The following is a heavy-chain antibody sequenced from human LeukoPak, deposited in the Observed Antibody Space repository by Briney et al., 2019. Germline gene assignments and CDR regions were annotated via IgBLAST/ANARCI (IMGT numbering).Heavy chain of an antibody. CDR1: GGSFIDYY. Sequence: PSETLSLTYAVYGGSFIDYYWSWIRQPPGKGLEWIGDINHSGTTNYNPSLESRVTISEDMSKNLFSLKLRSVTAADTAVYYCARGSGYGGNSVFGYWGQGTLVTVSS. D-gene: IGHD4-23*01. CDR3: ARGSGYGGNSVFGY. CDR2: INHSGTT. J-gene: IGHJ4*02. V-gene: IGHV4-34*01.